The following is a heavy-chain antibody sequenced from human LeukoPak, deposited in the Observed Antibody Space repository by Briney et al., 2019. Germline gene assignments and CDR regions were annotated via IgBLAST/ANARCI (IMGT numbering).Heavy chain of an antibody. CDR3: ARLADTTC. CDR2: IWPDDSDT. J-gene: IGHJ4*02. V-gene: IGHV5-51*01. Sequence: GESLKISCKGCGYTFTNYWVAWVRQMPGKGLEWVGSIWPDDSDTRYSPSFRGQVTFSADNSISTAFLQWSSLKASDTAIYFCARLADTTCWGQGTLVTVSS. CDR1: GYTFTNYW. D-gene: IGHD2-2*01.